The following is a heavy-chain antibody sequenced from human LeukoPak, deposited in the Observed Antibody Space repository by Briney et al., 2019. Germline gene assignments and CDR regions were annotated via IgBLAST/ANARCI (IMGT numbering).Heavy chain of an antibody. Sequence: GGSLRLSCAASGFTFSSYAMHWVRQAPGKGLEWVAVISYDGSNKYYADSVKGRFTISRDNSKSTLYLQMNSLRAEDTAVYYCARGGLYDILTGYSYYFDYWGQGTLVTVSS. D-gene: IGHD3-9*01. CDR3: ARGGLYDILTGYSYYFDY. CDR1: GFTFSSYA. CDR2: ISYDGSNK. V-gene: IGHV3-30*04. J-gene: IGHJ4*02.